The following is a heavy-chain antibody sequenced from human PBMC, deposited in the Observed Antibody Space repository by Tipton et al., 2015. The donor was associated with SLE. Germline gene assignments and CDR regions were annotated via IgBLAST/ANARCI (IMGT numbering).Heavy chain of an antibody. CDR1: GGSISSHY. J-gene: IGHJ5*02. D-gene: IGHD2-15*01. CDR2: IYYSGST. V-gene: IGHV4-59*11. Sequence: TLSLTRTVSGGSISSHYWSWIRQPPGEGLEWIGVIYYSGSTNNNPSLKSRVTISVDTSKNQFSLKLSSVTAADTAVYYCAREGHCSGGSCYPWFDPWGQGTLVTVSS. CDR3: AREGHCSGGSCYPWFDP.